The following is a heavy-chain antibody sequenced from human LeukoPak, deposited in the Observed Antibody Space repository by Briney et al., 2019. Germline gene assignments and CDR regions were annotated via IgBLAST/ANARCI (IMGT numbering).Heavy chain of an antibody. CDR3: ARRAGAYSHPYDY. V-gene: IGHV3-30*02. Sequence: GGSLRLSCAASGFTFSNYDMHWVRQAPGKGLEWVAFIRYDGSNQYYADSVKGRFTISRDNSKNTLYLQMNSLRAEDTAVYYCARRAGAYSHPYDYWGQGTLVTVSS. D-gene: IGHD4/OR15-4a*01. J-gene: IGHJ4*02. CDR1: GFTFSNYD. CDR2: IRYDGSNQ.